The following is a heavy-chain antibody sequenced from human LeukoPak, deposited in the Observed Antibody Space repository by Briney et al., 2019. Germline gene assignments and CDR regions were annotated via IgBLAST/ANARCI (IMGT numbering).Heavy chain of an antibody. CDR1: GGSISSYY. CDR2: IYPSGST. V-gene: IGHV4-4*07. Sequence: SETLSLTCTVSGGSISSYYWSWIRQPAGKGLEWIGRIYPSGSTNYNPSLKSRVTMSADTSKNQFSLKLSSVTAADTAVYYCARAPYGSGANWFDPWGQGTLVTVSS. D-gene: IGHD3-10*01. J-gene: IGHJ5*02. CDR3: ARAPYGSGANWFDP.